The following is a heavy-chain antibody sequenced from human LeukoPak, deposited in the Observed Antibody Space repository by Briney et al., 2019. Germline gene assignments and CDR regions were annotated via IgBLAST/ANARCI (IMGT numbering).Heavy chain of an antibody. CDR3: AREGGGDQY. D-gene: IGHD2-21*02. Sequence: GGSLRLSCAASGFTFSSYAMTWVRQAPGKGLEWVSTINAAGGSTYYADSVKGRFTISRDNAKNSLYLQMNSLRAEDTAVYYCAREGGGDQYWGQGTLVTVSS. CDR2: INAAGGST. V-gene: IGHV3-23*01. J-gene: IGHJ4*02. CDR1: GFTFSSYA.